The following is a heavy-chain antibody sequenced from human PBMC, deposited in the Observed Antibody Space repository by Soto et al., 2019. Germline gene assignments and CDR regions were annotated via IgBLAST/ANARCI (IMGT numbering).Heavy chain of an antibody. J-gene: IGHJ2*01. D-gene: IGHD3-10*01. CDR2: TIPIIGTT. CDR1: GDTLSTHG. Sequence: QVQLVQSGAEVKKPGSSVKVSCKASGDTLSTHGISWVRQAPGQGLEWMGGTIPIIGTTDYAEKFQGRVTITADESTTTPNGGGSSRRRDDRAVYYWAAGDRGETGTQGGRGPLFT. V-gene: IGHV1-69*01. CDR3: AAGDRGETGTQ.